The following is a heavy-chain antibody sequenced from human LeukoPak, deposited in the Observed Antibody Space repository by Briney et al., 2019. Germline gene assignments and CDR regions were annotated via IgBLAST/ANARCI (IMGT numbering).Heavy chain of an antibody. CDR1: GYYISSGYY. V-gene: IGHV4-38-2*02. CDR2: IYHSGST. D-gene: IGHD4-11*01. Sequence: SETLSLTCTVSGYYISSGYYWGWIRQPPGKGLEWIGGIYHSGSTYYNPSLKSQVTISVDTSKNQFSLKLSSLTAADTAVYYCAKERMPTVLEAFDYWGQGTLVTVSS. CDR3: AKERMPTVLEAFDY. J-gene: IGHJ4*02.